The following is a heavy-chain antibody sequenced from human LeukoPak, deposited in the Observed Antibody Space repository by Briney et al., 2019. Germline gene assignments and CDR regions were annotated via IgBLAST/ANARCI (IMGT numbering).Heavy chain of an antibody. J-gene: IGHJ4*02. D-gene: IGHD5-24*01. V-gene: IGHV3-7*04. Sequence: GGSLRLSCAASGFTFSSSWMAWVRQAPGKGLEWVGNIKEDGTAKNYVVSVRGRFTISRDNAKNSLYLQMNSLRGEDTAVYYCAKDYVSGDGYWDFDYWGQGTLVTVSS. CDR2: IKEDGTAK. CDR1: GFTFSSSW. CDR3: AKDYVSGDGYWDFDY.